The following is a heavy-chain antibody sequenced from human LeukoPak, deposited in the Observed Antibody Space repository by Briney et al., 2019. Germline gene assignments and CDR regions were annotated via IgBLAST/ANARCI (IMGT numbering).Heavy chain of an antibody. CDR3: ARSFVVVPDALGAFFDY. CDR1: GGSFSGYY. V-gene: IGHV4-34*01. CDR2: INHSGST. J-gene: IGHJ4*02. Sequence: PSETLSLTCAVYGGSFSGYYWSWIRQPPGKGLEWIGEINHSGSTNYNPSLKSRVTISVDTSKNQFSLKLSSVTAAETAVYYCARSFVVVPDALGAFFDYWGQGTLVTVSS. D-gene: IGHD2-2*01.